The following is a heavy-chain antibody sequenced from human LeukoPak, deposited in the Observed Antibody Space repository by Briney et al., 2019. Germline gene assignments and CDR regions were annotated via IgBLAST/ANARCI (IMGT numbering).Heavy chain of an antibody. Sequence: PSETLSLTCTVSGGSISSSSYYWAWLRQPPGTGLEWIGSINYSGNTYYNPSLKSRVTISVDTSKSQFFLKLSSVTAADTAVYYCARQKWITMVRGVINWFDPWGQGTLVTVSS. CDR2: INYSGNT. J-gene: IGHJ5*02. CDR3: ARQKWITMVRGVINWFDP. V-gene: IGHV4-39*01. CDR1: GGSISSSSYY. D-gene: IGHD3-10*01.